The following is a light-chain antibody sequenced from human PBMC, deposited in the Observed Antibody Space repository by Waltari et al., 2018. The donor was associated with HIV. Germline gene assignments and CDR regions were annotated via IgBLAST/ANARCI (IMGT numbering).Light chain of an antibody. Sequence: QSALTQPASVSASPGQSITISCTGSTSDIGDYNYVSWYQQGPGTAAKLIIYEVSNRPSGVSTRFAGAKSGNTASLTISGLQPEDEADYFCGSFSTISTLIFGGGTKVTVL. V-gene: IGLV2-14*01. J-gene: IGLJ2*01. CDR2: EVS. CDR3: GSFSTISTLI. CDR1: TSDIGDYNY.